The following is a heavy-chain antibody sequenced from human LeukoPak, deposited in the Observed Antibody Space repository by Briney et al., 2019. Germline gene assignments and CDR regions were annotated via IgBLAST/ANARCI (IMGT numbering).Heavy chain of an antibody. J-gene: IGHJ4*02. CDR2: ISGSGGST. D-gene: IGHD1-26*01. V-gene: IGHV3-23*01. CDR1: GFTFTSYG. CDR3: AKEGQWELLRVKNFDY. Sequence: GGSLRLSCAASGFTFTSYGMSWVRQAPGKGLEWVSAISGSGGSTYYADSVKGRFTISRDNSKNTLYLQMNSLRAEDTAVYYCAKEGQWELLRVKNFDYWGQGTLVTVSS.